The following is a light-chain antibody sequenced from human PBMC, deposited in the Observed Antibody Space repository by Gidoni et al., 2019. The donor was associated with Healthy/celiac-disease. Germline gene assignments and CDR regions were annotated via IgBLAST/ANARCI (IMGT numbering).Light chain of an antibody. CDR2: QDS. Sequence: YELTQLPSVSVSPGQTASITCSGDKLGDKYACWYQQKPGQSPVLVIYQDSKRPSGIPERFSGSNSGNTATLTISGTQAMDEADYYCQAWDSSAVVFGGGTKLTVL. CDR3: QAWDSSAVV. V-gene: IGLV3-1*01. CDR1: KLGDKY. J-gene: IGLJ2*01.